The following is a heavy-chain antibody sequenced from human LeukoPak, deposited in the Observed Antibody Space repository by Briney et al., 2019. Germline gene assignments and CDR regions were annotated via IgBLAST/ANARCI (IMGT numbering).Heavy chain of an antibody. CDR2: INTDGSGT. CDR3: VRDLGGRSGH. Sequence: PGGSLRLSCAASGFTFSSYWMHWVRQAPGKGLVWVSHINTDGSGTSYADSVKGRFTISRDNAKNTLYLQMSSLRAEDTAVYYCVRDLGGRSGHWGQGTLVTVSS. D-gene: IGHD1-26*01. V-gene: IGHV3-74*01. J-gene: IGHJ4*02. CDR1: GFTFSSYW.